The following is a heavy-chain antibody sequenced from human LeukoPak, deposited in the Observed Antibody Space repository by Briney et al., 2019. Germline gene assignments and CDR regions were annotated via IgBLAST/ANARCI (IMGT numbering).Heavy chain of an antibody. V-gene: IGHV3-33*08. J-gene: IGHJ6*02. CDR3: ARVRYSGEKNGMDV. D-gene: IGHD2-15*01. CDR2: IWYDGSNR. Sequence: GGSLRLSCAASGFTFSTYGMNWVRQAPGKGLEWVAVIWYDGSNRDYADSVRGRFTIPRDNSKNTLYLQMNSLRVEDTAVYYCARVRYSGEKNGMDVWGQGTTVTVSS. CDR1: GFTFSTYG.